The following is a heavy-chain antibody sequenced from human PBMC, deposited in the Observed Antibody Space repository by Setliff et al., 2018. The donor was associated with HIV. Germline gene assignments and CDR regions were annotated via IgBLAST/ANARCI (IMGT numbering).Heavy chain of an antibody. D-gene: IGHD2-15*01. CDR3: ARELGYCSGYPDH. Sequence: ASVKVSCKTSGYTFISYGVTWVRQAPGQGLEWMGWISAYSGNTNYAQKFQGRVTMTTDTSTSTAYMELSSLRSDDTAVYYCARELGYCSGYPDHWGQGTLVTVSS. J-gene: IGHJ5*02. V-gene: IGHV1-18*01. CDR2: ISAYSGNT. CDR1: GYTFISYG.